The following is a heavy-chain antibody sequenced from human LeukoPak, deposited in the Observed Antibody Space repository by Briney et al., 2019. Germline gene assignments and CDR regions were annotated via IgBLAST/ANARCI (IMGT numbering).Heavy chain of an antibody. D-gene: IGHD3-10*02. J-gene: IGHJ6*04. V-gene: IGHV3-48*03. CDR3: AELGITMIGGV. CDR1: GFTFSSYE. Sequence: GGSLRLSCAASGFTFSSYEMNWVRQAPGKGLEWVSYISSSGSTIYYADPVKGRFTISRDNAKNSLYLQMSSLRAEDTAVYYCAELGITMIGGVWGKGTTVTICS. CDR2: ISSSGSTI.